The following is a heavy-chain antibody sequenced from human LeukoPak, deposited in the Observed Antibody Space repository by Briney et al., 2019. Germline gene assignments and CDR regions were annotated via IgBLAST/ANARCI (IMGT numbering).Heavy chain of an antibody. CDR2: IKQDGSDI. CDR3: TRDALYGDPSYYYMDV. V-gene: IGHV3-7*01. J-gene: IGHJ6*03. D-gene: IGHD4-17*01. CDR1: GFTFNGFW. Sequence: GGSLRLSCAASGFTFNGFWMSWVRQAPGKGLEWVANIKQDGSDIYYLSSVRGRFTISRDNAMNSLYLQMNSLRAEDTAVYYCTRDALYGDPSYYYMDVWGEGTTVTVSS.